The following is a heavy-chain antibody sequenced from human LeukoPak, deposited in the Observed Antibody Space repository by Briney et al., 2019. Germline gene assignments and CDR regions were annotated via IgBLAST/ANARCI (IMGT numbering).Heavy chain of an antibody. CDR1: GYTFTSYG. CDR2: ISAYNGNT. Sequence: ASVKVSCKASGYTFTSYGISWVRQAPGQGLEWMGWISAYNGNTNYAQKLQGRVTMATDTSTSTAYMELRSLRSDDTAVYYCARDHFIVGATALAFDIWGQGTMVTVSS. V-gene: IGHV1-18*01. D-gene: IGHD1-26*01. J-gene: IGHJ3*02. CDR3: ARDHFIVGATALAFDI.